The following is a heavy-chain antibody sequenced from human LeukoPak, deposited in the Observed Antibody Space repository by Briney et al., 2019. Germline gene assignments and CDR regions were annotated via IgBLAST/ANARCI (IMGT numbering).Heavy chain of an antibody. CDR1: GYTFTSYD. CDR2: VIPIPGTP. Sequence: SVKVSCKASGYTFTSYDINWVRQAPGQGLEWMGGVIPIPGTPNYAQKFQGRVTITADKSTTTVSIDLRSLRSDDTAVYYCARVERGGVLVVWGPGTLVIVSS. J-gene: IGHJ4*02. D-gene: IGHD3-16*01. V-gene: IGHV1-69*10. CDR3: ARVERGGVLVV.